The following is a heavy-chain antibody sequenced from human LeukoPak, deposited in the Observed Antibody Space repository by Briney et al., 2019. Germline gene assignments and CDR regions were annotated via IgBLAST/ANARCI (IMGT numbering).Heavy chain of an antibody. CDR1: GGSISSYY. J-gene: IGHJ4*02. CDR2: IYYSGST. D-gene: IGHD3-10*01. CDR3: ARHLVYGSGTQPYFDY. V-gene: IGHV4-59*08. Sequence: SETLSLTCTVSGGSISSYYWSWIRQPPGKGLEWIAYIYYSGSTNYNPSLKSRVTISVDTSKNQFSLKLYSVAAADTAVYYCARHLVYGSGTQPYFDYWGQGTLVTVSS.